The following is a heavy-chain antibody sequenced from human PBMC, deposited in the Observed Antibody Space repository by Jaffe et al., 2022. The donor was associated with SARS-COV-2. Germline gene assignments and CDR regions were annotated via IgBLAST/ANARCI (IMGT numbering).Heavy chain of an antibody. J-gene: IGHJ4*02. V-gene: IGHV4-34*01. Sequence: QVQLQQWGAGLLKPSETLSLTCAVYGGSFSGYYWSWIRQPPGKGLEWIGEINHSGSTNYNPSLKSRVTISVDTSKNQFSLKLSSVTAADTAVYYCARGGDYYDSSGYSYYWGQGTLVTVSS. D-gene: IGHD3-22*01. CDR3: ARGGDYYDSSGYSYY. CDR1: GGSFSGYY. CDR2: INHSGST.